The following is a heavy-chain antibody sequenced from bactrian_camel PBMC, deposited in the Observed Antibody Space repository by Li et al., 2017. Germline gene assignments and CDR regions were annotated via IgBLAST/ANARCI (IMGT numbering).Heavy chain of an antibody. CDR1: GFTLAGSD. CDR3: AKTASCSGSYCET. D-gene: IGHD2*01. V-gene: IGHV3S55*01. Sequence: QLVESGGGSVQAGGSLRLSCTASGFTLAGSDMGWFRQAPGNECELVSTIISDGSTYYADSVKGRFTISQDNAKNTVYLQMDSLKPEDTAVYYCAKTASCSGSYCETRGQGTQVTVS. J-gene: IGHJ4*01. CDR2: IISDGST.